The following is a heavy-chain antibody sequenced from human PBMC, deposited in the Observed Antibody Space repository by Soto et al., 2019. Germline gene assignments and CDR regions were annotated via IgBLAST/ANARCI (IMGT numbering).Heavy chain of an antibody. CDR3: ARVVISTQENRQYYYGMDV. CDR2: INPSDGST. V-gene: IGHV1-46*01. Sequence: ASVKVSCKTSGYTFSTYYMHWVRQAPGQGLEWMGLINPSDGSTRYAQKFQGRVTMTSDTSTSTVYMDLSSLRSEDTAIYYCARVVISTQENRQYYYGMDVWGQGTTVTVSS. D-gene: IGHD2-21*01. J-gene: IGHJ6*02. CDR1: GYTFSTYY.